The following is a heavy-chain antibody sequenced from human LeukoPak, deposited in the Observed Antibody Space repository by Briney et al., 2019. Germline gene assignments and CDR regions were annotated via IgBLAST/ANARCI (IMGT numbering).Heavy chain of an antibody. V-gene: IGHV4-34*01. CDR2: IHYTGAT. D-gene: IGHD7-27*01. CDR3: VRGVLGPYYFDL. CDR1: GGTFRGYY. J-gene: IGHJ2*01. Sequence: AETLSLTCAVFGGTFRGYYWSWLRQPPGKGLEWIGEIHYTGATNYKPSLKSRVTISGDPSKNQVSLRLYSVTAPDTAVYYWVRGVLGPYYFDLWGRGTLVTVSS.